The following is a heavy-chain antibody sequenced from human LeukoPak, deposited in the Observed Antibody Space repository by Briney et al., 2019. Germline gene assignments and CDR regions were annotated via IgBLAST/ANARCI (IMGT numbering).Heavy chain of an antibody. CDR3: ARVPGYSSSSGYYFDY. CDR1: GFTFSSYS. CDR2: ISSRSDYK. V-gene: IGHV3-21*01. J-gene: IGHJ4*02. Sequence: PGGSLRLSCAASGFTFSSYSMNWVRQAPGKGLEWVSSISSRSDYKYYADSVKGRFTISRDDAKNSLYLQMNSLRAEDTAVYYCARVPGYSSSSGYYFDYWGQGTLVTVSS. D-gene: IGHD6-6*01.